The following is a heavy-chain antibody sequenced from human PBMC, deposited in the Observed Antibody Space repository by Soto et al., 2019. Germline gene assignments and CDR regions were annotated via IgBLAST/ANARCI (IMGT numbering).Heavy chain of an antibody. CDR1: GYTFTSYA. V-gene: IGHV1-3*01. CDR3: ARSIVVVTSFDY. Sequence: ASVKVSCTASGYTFTSYAMHCVRQAPGQRLEWMGWINAGNGNTKYSQKFQGRVTITRDTSASTAYMELSSLRSEDTAVYYCARSIVVVTSFDYWGQGTLVTVSS. D-gene: IGHD3-22*01. CDR2: INAGNGNT. J-gene: IGHJ4*02.